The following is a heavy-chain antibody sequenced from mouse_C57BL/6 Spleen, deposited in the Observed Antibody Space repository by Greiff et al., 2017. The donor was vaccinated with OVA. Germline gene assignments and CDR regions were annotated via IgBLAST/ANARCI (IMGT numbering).Heavy chain of an antibody. J-gene: IGHJ2*01. CDR1: GYSFTGYY. Sequence: EVQLQQSGPELVKPGASVKISCKASGYSFTGYYMNWVKQSPEKSLEWIGEINPSTGGTTYNQKFKAKATLTVDKSSSTAYMQLKSLTSEDSAVYYCARRSFGQDYFDYWGQGTTRTVSS. CDR2: INPSTGGT. CDR3: ARRSFGQDYFDY. D-gene: IGHD3-3*01. V-gene: IGHV1-42*01.